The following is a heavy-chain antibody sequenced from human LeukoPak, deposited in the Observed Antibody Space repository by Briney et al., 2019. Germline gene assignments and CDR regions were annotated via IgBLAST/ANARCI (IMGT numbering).Heavy chain of an antibody. J-gene: IGHJ5*01. CDR1: GGSISGYY. CDR2: IYYGGRT. D-gene: IGHD1/OR15-1a*01. CDR3: ARSISGTRSKFDC. Sequence: PSETLSLTCTVSGGSISGYYWSWIRQPPGKGLEWIGYIYYGGRTNYNPSLESRATMSIDTAKNHFSLNLTSVTAADTAVYYCARSISGTRSKFDCWGQGTLVTVSS. V-gene: IGHV4-59*08.